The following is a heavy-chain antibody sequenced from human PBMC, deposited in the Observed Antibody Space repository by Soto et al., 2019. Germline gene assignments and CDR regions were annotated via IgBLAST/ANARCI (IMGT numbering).Heavy chain of an antibody. D-gene: IGHD1-26*01. CDR2: IYYSGSS. CDR3: ARERGGSYPEVLDD. Sequence: SETLSLTCNVSGGSVSSASYYWSWIRQPPGKGLEWIGNIYYSGSSNYNPSLKSRVTISVDTSKNQFSLRLSSVIAADTAVYYCARERGGSYPEVLDDWGQGTLVTVSS. CDR1: GGSVSSASYY. V-gene: IGHV4-61*01. J-gene: IGHJ4*02.